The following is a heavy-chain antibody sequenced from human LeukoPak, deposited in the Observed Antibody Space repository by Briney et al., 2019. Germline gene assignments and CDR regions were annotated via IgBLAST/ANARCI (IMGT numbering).Heavy chain of an antibody. Sequence: ASVKVSCKASGYTFTGYYMHWVRQAPGQGLEWMGWINPNSGGTNYAQKFQGRVTMTRDTSISTAYMELSRLRSDDTAVYYCARDQELITMVRGVIHPPDYWGQGTLVTVSS. CDR2: INPNSGGT. CDR3: ARDQELITMVRGVIHPPDY. D-gene: IGHD3-10*01. V-gene: IGHV1-2*02. CDR1: GYTFTGYY. J-gene: IGHJ4*02.